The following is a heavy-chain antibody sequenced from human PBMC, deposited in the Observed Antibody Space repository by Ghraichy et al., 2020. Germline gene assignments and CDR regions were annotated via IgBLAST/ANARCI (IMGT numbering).Heavy chain of an antibody. CDR2: INPNSGGT. D-gene: IGHD6-19*01. J-gene: IGHJ6*02. CDR1: GYTFTGYY. V-gene: IGHV1-2*02. Sequence: ASVKVSCEASGYTFTGYYMHWIRQAPGQGLEWMGWINPNSGGTHYAQKFQGRVTMTRDTSISTLYMELRRLTSDDTAVYYCARGGQWLVNHYGMDVWGQGTTVSVSS. CDR3: ARGGQWLVNHYGMDV.